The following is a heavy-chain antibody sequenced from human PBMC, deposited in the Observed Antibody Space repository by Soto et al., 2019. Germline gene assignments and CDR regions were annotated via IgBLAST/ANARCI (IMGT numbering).Heavy chain of an antibody. CDR1: GFTFSSYA. Sequence: GGSLRLSCAASGFTFSSYAMSWVRQAPGKGLEWVSAISGSGGSTYYADSVKGRFTISRDNSKNTLYLQMNSLRAEDTAVYYCAKLDWYYYDSSGYYQKYYYYYYGMDVWGQGTTVTVSS. J-gene: IGHJ6*02. CDR3: AKLDWYYYDSSGYYQKYYYYYYGMDV. V-gene: IGHV3-23*01. CDR2: ISGSGGST. D-gene: IGHD3-22*01.